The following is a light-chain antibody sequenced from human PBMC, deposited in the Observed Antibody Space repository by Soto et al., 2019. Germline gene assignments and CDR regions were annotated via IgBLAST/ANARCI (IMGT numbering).Light chain of an antibody. V-gene: IGKV3-15*01. CDR1: QSVSSN. CDR3: QQYNNWPPFT. Sequence: EIEMTQSPVTLSVSPGERAILSCRASQSVSSNLAWYQQKPGQAPRLLIYGASTRATGIPARFSGSGSGTEFTLTISSLQSEDFAVYYCQQYNNWPPFTFGPGTKVDIK. J-gene: IGKJ3*01. CDR2: GAS.